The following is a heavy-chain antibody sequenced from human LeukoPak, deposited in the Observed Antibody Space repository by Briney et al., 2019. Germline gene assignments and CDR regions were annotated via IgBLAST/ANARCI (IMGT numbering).Heavy chain of an antibody. CDR1: GGSISSSSYY. V-gene: IGHV4-39*07. CDR2: IYYSGST. Sequence: PSETLSLTCTVSGGSISSSSYYWGWIRQPPGKGLEWIGSIYYSGSTYYNPSLKSRVTISVDTSKNQFSLKLSSVTAADTAVYFCAREAPLTGDWYSDLWGRGTRDSVSS. CDR3: AREAPLTGDWYSDL. J-gene: IGHJ2*01. D-gene: IGHD3-9*01.